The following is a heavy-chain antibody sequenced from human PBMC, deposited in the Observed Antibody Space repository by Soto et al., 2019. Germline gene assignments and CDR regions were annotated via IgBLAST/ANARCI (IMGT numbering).Heavy chain of an antibody. D-gene: IGHD4-4*01. Sequence: EVQLLESGGGLVQPGGSLRLSCAASGFTFTNYAMTWVRQAPGKELEWVSISSGSGSGGSTNYADSVKGRFTISRDNSKNTLYLQMNSLRVEDTAVYYCAKDRDDYRNYVFDYWGQGTLVTVSS. V-gene: IGHV3-23*01. CDR1: GFTFTNYA. J-gene: IGHJ4*02. CDR3: AKDRDDYRNYVFDY. CDR2: SSGSGSGGST.